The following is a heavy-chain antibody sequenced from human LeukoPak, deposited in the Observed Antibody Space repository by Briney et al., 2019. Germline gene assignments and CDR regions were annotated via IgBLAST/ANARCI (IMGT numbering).Heavy chain of an antibody. CDR3: AVGDSGYDYPNWFDP. V-gene: IGHV3-48*01. CDR1: GFTFSSYS. D-gene: IGHD5-12*01. CDR2: ISSSSSTI. Sequence: PGGSLRLSCAASGFTFSSYSMNWVRQAPGKGLEWVSCISSSSSTIYYADSVKGRFTISRDNAKNSLYLQMNSLRAEDTAVYYCAVGDSGYDYPNWFDPWGQGTLLTVSS. J-gene: IGHJ5*02.